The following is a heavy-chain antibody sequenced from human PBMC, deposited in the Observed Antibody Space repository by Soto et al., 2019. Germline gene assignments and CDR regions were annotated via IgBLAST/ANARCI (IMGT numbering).Heavy chain of an antibody. CDR1: GFTFSSYG. J-gene: IGHJ5*02. CDR3: AKDRSRYTRGWQDWFDP. V-gene: IGHV3-33*06. Sequence: QVQLVESGGGVVQPGRSLRLSCAGSGFTFSSYGMHWVRQAPGKGLEWVAVIRYDGSRKFYADSVKGRFTISRDNSKNALYLQMNNLRAEDTAVYYCAKDRSRYTRGWQDWFDPWGQGTLVTVSS. D-gene: IGHD6-19*01. CDR2: IRYDGSRK.